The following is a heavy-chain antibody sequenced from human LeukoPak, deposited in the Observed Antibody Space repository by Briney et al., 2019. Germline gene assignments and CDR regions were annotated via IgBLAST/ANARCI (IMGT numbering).Heavy chain of an antibody. Sequence: YPSETLSLTCTVSGGFLSSVSDFWSWIRQPAGKGLEWIGRIYTSGSTNLNPSLKRQVTMSVDTSQNQFSLKLSSVTAADTAVYYCARADARSRSWFDPWGQGTLVTVSS. J-gene: IGHJ5*02. D-gene: IGHD3-3*01. CDR3: ARADARSRSWFDP. V-gene: IGHV4-61*02. CDR1: GGFLSSVSDF. CDR2: IYTSGST.